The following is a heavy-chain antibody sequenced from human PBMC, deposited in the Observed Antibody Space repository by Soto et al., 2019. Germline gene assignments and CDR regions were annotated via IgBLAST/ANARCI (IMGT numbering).Heavy chain of an antibody. V-gene: IGHV3-48*01. CDR3: AKYGLAYYGSGTFDY. D-gene: IGHD3-10*01. Sequence: GGSLRLSCAASGFTFSSYSMNWVRQAPGKGLEWVSYISSSSSTIYYADSVKGRFTISRDNSKNSLFLQMNRLRAEDTAVYYCAKYGLAYYGSGTFDYWGQGTLVTVSS. CDR2: ISSSSSTI. J-gene: IGHJ4*02. CDR1: GFTFSSYS.